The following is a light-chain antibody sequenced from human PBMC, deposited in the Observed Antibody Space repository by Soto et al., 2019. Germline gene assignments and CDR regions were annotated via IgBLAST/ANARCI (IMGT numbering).Light chain of an antibody. CDR3: SSYSSSTAYL. CDR2: EVS. V-gene: IGLV2-14*01. Sequence: QSALTQPASVSGSPGQSITISCTGTSSDVGGYDYVSWYQLHPGKAPKLMVFEVSNWPSGVSYRFSGSKSGNTASLTISGLQAEDEADYFCSSYSSSTAYLFGTGTKVTVL. CDR1: SSDVGGYDY. J-gene: IGLJ1*01.